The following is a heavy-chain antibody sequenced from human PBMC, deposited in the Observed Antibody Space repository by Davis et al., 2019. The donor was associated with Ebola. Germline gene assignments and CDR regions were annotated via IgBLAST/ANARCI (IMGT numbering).Heavy chain of an antibody. J-gene: IGHJ6*02. CDR3: ARSSSSHGLDV. D-gene: IGHD2-2*01. CDR1: GYTFSGNY. CDR2: IDPNSGGT. V-gene: IGHV1-2*04. Sequence: ASVKVSCKASGYTFSGNYVNWVRQAPGQGLEWMGWIDPNSGGTNYAQKFQGWVTMTRDTSISTSYMELKRLRSDDAAVYYCARSSSSHGLDVWGQGTTVSVSS.